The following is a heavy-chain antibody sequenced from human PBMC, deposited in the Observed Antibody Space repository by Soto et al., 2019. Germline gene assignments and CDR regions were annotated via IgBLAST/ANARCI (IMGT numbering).Heavy chain of an antibody. Sequence: QVQLQESGPGLVKPSQTLSLTCTVSGGSISSGGYYWSWIRQHPGKGLEWIGYIYYSGSTYYNPSLKTRVTISVDTSKNQFSLKLSSVTAADTAVYYCARDRVGGHGMDVWGQGTTVTVSS. CDR1: GGSISSGGYY. J-gene: IGHJ6*02. CDR2: IYYSGST. CDR3: ARDRVGGHGMDV. V-gene: IGHV4-31*03. D-gene: IGHD2-15*01.